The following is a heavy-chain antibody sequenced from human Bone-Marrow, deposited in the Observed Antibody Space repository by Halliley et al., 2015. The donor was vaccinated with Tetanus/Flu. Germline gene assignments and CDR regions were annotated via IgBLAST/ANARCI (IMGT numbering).Heavy chain of an antibody. J-gene: IGHJ4*02. CDR2: ITGSGMTT. D-gene: IGHD2-2*01. Sequence: SLRLSCATSGFTFSSHAMSWVRQAPGKGLEWVSGITGSGMTTDYADSVKGHFIISRGNSRNILSLQINSLGAEDTALYYCARAPYASGFSFFDHWGQGTLVTVSS. CDR3: ARAPYASGFSFFDH. CDR1: GFTFSSHA. V-gene: IGHV3-23*01.